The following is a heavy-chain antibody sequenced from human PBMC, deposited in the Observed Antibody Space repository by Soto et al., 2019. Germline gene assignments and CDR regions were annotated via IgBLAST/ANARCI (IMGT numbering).Heavy chain of an antibody. V-gene: IGHV3-30-3*01. CDR3: ARDLWQAAGTSSPWYGMDV. CDR1: GFTFSSYA. Sequence: VGSLRLSCAASGFTFSSYAMHWVRQAPGKGLEWVAVISFHGSNKYYADSVKGRFTISRDNSKNTLYLQMNSLRSEDTAVYYCARDLWQAAGTSSPWYGMDVWGQGTTVTGSS. CDR2: ISFHGSNK. D-gene: IGHD6-13*01. J-gene: IGHJ6*02.